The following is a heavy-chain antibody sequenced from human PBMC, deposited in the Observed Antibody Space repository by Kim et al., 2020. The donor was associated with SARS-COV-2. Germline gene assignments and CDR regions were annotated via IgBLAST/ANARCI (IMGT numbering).Heavy chain of an antibody. V-gene: IGHV1-69*13. Sequence: SVKVSCKASGGTFSSFYISWVRQAPGQGLDWMGGIIPFYGATNYAQKFQGRVRITADESTTTAYMELSSLSSDDTAVYFCASRQRTLVRGGITDYQYYGMDVWGQGTTVTVSS. CDR3: ASRQRTLVRGGITDYQYYGMDV. CDR2: IIPFYGAT. CDR1: GGTFSSFY. J-gene: IGHJ6*02. D-gene: IGHD3-10*01.